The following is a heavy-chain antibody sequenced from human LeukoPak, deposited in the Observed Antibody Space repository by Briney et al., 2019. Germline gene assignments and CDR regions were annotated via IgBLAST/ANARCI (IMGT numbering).Heavy chain of an antibody. J-gene: IGHJ4*02. CDR1: RYTFTSYG. D-gene: IGHD1-1*01. V-gene: IGHV1-18*01. CDR2: ISAYNGNT. CDR3: ARDAYNWNDGIYFDY. Sequence: ASVKVSCKASRYTFTSYGISWVRQAPGQGLEWMGWISAYNGNTNYAQKLQGRVTMTTDTSTSTAYMELRSLRSDDTAVYYCARDAYNWNDGIYFDYWGQGTLVTVSS.